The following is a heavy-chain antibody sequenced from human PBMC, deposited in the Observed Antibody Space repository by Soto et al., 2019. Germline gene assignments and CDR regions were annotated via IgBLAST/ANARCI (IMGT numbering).Heavy chain of an antibody. J-gene: IGHJ4*02. CDR2: IYYSGST. CDR1: GGSISSSSYY. V-gene: IGHV4-39*01. CDR3: ARLPTYVSGSQKPTTDYFDF. Sequence: SETLSLTCTVSGGSISSSSYYWGWIRQPPGKGLEWIGSIYYSGSTYYNPSLKSRVTISVDTSRNQFSLKLSSVTAADTAVYYCARLPTYVSGSQKPTTDYFDFWGQGTLVTVFS. D-gene: IGHD3-10*01.